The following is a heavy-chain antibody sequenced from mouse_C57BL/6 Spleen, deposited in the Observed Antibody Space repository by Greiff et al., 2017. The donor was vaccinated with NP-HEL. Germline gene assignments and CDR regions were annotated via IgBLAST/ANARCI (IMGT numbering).Heavy chain of an antibody. CDR3: AKAQGIGNYPFAY. CDR1: GYTFTSYW. Sequence: QVQLQQPGAELVRPGTSVKLSCKASGYTFTSYWMHWVKQRPGPGLEWIGVIDPSDSYTNYNQKFKGKATLTVDTSSSTAYMQLSSLTSEDSAVYYCAKAQGIGNYPFAYWGQGTLVTVSA. D-gene: IGHD2-1*01. CDR2: IDPSDSYT. J-gene: IGHJ3*01. V-gene: IGHV1-59*01.